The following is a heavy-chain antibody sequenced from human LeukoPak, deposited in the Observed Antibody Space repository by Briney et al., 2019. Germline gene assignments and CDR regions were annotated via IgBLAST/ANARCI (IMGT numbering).Heavy chain of an antibody. CDR1: GFTFSNHY. CDR2: TRNKANSYTT. Sequence: PGGSLRLSCAASGFTFSNHYMDWVRQAPGKGLEWVGRTRNKANSYTTEYAASVKGRFTISRDDSKNSLYLQMNSLKTEDTAVYYCARSYYYGSGSPFDYWGQGTLVTVSS. V-gene: IGHV3-72*01. D-gene: IGHD3-10*01. J-gene: IGHJ4*02. CDR3: ARSYYYGSGSPFDY.